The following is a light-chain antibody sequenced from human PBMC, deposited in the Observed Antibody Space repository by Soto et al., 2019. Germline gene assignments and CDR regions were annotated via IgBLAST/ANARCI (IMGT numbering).Light chain of an antibody. CDR3: QQYNTYLWT. CDR1: QTISTW. V-gene: IGKV1-5*03. CDR2: KAS. J-gene: IGKJ1*01. Sequence: DIQMTQSPSTLSASVGDRVTITCRASQTISTWLAWYQQKPGKAPKVLIYKASSLQSGVPSRFSGSGSGTEFTLTISGLQHDDSALYYCQQYNTYLWTFGQGTKVEIK.